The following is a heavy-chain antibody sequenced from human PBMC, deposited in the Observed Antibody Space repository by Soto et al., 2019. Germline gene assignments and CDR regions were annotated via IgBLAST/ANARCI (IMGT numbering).Heavy chain of an antibody. D-gene: IGHD6-19*01. J-gene: IGHJ3*02. CDR3: ARQQWLVLNAFDI. Sequence: PSETLSLTCAVYGGSFSGYYWTWIRQPPGTGLEWIGEINHSGSTNYNPSLKSRVTISVDTSKNQFSLKLSSVTAADTAVYYCARQQWLVLNAFDIWGQGTMVTV. V-gene: IGHV4-34*01. CDR1: GGSFSGYY. CDR2: INHSGST.